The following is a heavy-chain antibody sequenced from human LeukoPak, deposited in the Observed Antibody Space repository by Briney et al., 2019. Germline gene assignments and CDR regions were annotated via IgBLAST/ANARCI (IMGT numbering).Heavy chain of an antibody. D-gene: IGHD5-12*01. CDR1: GFSISSYW. V-gene: IGHV3-7*03. Sequence: GGSLRLSCAASGFSISSYWVSWARQAPGRGLQWVANIKQDGSDKYHMDSVEGRFTISRDNAKNSLYLQMNSLRAEDTAVYYCARLRNPGFYFDYWGQGTLVTVSS. CDR3: ARLRNPGFYFDY. J-gene: IGHJ4*02. CDR2: IKQDGSDK.